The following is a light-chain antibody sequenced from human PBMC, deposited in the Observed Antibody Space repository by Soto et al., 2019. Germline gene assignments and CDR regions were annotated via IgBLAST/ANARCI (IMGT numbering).Light chain of an antibody. V-gene: IGKV1-39*01. CDR3: QQSYNTPPT. CDR1: QDINKY. Sequence: QITQSPSSLSAYVGYRSTMGFRSSQDINKYLNWYQKKPGQAPNLLIYYASTLKSGVPLRFSGSGSGTDFTLTISTLQTEDFAVYYCQQSYNTPPTFGGGTKVDIK. J-gene: IGKJ4*01. CDR2: YAS.